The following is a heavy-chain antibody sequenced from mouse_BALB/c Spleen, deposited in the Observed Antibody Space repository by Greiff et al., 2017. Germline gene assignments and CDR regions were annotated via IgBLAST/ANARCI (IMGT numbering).Heavy chain of an antibody. CDR1: GYTFTDYA. CDR3: ARSPPYGSSYPFAY. J-gene: IGHJ3*01. Sequence: VQLQQSGAELVRPGVSVKISCKGSGYTFTDYAMHWVKQSHAKSLEWIGVISTYYGDASYNQKFKGKATMTVDKSSSTAYMELARLTSEDSAIYYCARSPPYGSSYPFAYWGQGTLVTVSA. D-gene: IGHD1-1*01. V-gene: IGHV1S137*01. CDR2: ISTYYGDA.